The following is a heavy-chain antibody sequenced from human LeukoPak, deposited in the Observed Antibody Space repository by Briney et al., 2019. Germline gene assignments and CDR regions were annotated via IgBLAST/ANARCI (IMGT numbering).Heavy chain of an antibody. V-gene: IGHV3-72*01. D-gene: IGHD3-10*01. Sequence: GGSLRLSCAASGFTFSDHYMDWVRQAPGKGLEWVGRTRNKANSYTTEYAASVKGRFTIPRDDSKNSLYLQMNSLKTEDTAVYYCAKSRPYYYGSGSDNWFDPWGQGTLVTVSS. CDR1: GFTFSDHY. CDR2: TRNKANSYTT. CDR3: AKSRPYYYGSGSDNWFDP. J-gene: IGHJ5*02.